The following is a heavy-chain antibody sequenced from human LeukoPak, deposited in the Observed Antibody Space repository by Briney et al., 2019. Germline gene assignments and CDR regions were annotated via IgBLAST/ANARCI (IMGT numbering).Heavy chain of an antibody. D-gene: IGHD2-2*01. CDR2: LRPDGSEA. J-gene: IGHJ4*02. V-gene: IGHV3-7*01. CDR1: GFTFTNFW. Sequence: QSGGSLRLSCAASGFTFTNFWMNWVRQARGGGREWLANLRPDGSEAFYVDFVKGRFTISRDNARKLVYLHVNSQRADDTGVYYCSGRDSSRHPWAYGGQGTLVSVSS. CDR3: SGRDSSRHPWAY.